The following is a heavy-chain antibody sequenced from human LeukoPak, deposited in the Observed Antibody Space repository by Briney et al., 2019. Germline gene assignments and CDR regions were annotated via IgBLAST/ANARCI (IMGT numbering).Heavy chain of an antibody. CDR2: IYSGGST. CDR1: GFTVSSNY. D-gene: IGHD3-10*01. V-gene: IGHV3-66*01. Sequence: GGSLRLSCAASGFTVSSNYMSWVRQAPGKGLEWVSVIYSGGSTYYADSVKGRFTISRDNSKNTLYLQMNSLRAEDTAVYYCAREGEKYYYGMDVWGQGTTVTVSS. CDR3: AREGEKYYYGMDV. J-gene: IGHJ6*02.